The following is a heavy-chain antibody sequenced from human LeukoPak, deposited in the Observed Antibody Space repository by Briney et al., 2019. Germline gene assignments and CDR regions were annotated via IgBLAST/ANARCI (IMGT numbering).Heavy chain of an antibody. CDR1: GFTFSSYG. CDR2: IRYDGSNK. CDR3: ARDRSVVVVAAYLDY. Sequence: PGGSLRLSCAASGFTFSSYGMHWVRQAPGKGLEWVAFIRYDGSNKYYADSVKGRFTISRDNAKNSLYLQMNSLRAEDTAVYYCARDRSVVVVAAYLDYWGRGTLVTVSS. V-gene: IGHV3-30*02. J-gene: IGHJ4*02. D-gene: IGHD2-15*01.